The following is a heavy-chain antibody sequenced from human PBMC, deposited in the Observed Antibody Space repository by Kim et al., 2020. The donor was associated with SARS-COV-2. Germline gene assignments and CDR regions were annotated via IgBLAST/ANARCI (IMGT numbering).Heavy chain of an antibody. J-gene: IGHJ4*02. V-gene: IGHV3-23*01. Sequence: YEAGSVKGRFTSSNDNSKNTIFLQMNNLRAEDTAVYYCAKGAGAPFFFDYWGQGTLVTVSS. CDR3: AKGAGAPFFFDY. D-gene: IGHD6-19*01.